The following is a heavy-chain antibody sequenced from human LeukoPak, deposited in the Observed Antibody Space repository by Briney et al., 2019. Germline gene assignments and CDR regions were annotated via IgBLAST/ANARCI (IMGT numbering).Heavy chain of an antibody. J-gene: IGHJ3*01. Sequence: PGGSLRLSCAASGFTFSGSTLHWVRQTSGKGLEWVGRIRSKVDNYATAFAASVKGRFSFSRDDSMDTAYVQMNRLKTEDTAVYYCTTGYVYGYYAFDVWGQGAMVTVSS. CDR1: GFTFSGST. CDR3: TTGYVYGYYAFDV. V-gene: IGHV3-73*01. D-gene: IGHD5-18*01. CDR2: IRSKVDNYAT.